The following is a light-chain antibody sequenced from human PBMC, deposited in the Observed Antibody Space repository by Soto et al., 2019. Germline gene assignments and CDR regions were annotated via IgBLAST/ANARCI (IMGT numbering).Light chain of an antibody. CDR3: QHRSNWPLT. V-gene: IGKV3-11*01. CDR1: QSVNSY. CDR2: DAS. Sequence: EIVLTQSPATLSLSPGERATLSCRASQSVNSYLAWYQHKPGQAPRLLIYDASNRATGIPARFSGSGSGTDFTLTISSLEAEDFAVYYCQHRSNWPLTFGGGTQVEIK. J-gene: IGKJ4*01.